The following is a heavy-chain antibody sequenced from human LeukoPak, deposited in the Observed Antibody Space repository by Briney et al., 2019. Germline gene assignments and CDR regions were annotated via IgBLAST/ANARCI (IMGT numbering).Heavy chain of an antibody. V-gene: IGHV3-15*01. CDR1: GFTFSNAW. Sequence: GGSLRLSCAASGFTFSNAWMSWVRQAPGKGLEWVGRIKSKTDGGTTDYAAPVKGRFTISRDDSKNTLYLQMNSLKTEDTAVYYCTTVLRRWLQSSPALYYFDYWGQGTLVTVSS. CDR3: TTVLRRWLQSSPALYYFDY. D-gene: IGHD5-24*01. J-gene: IGHJ4*02. CDR2: IKSKTDGGTT.